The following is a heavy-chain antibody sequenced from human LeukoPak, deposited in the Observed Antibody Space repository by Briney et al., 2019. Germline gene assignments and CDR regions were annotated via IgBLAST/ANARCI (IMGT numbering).Heavy chain of an antibody. J-gene: IGHJ6*02. Sequence: ASVKVSCKVSGYTLTELSMHWVRQAPGKGLEWMGGFDPEDGETIYAQKFQGRVTMTEDTSTDTAYMELSSLRSEDTAVYYCATDRGGKDYYYYYGMDVWGQGTTVTVSS. V-gene: IGHV1-24*01. CDR3: ATDRGGKDYYYYYGMDV. CDR2: FDPEDGET. CDR1: GYTLTELS. D-gene: IGHD4-23*01.